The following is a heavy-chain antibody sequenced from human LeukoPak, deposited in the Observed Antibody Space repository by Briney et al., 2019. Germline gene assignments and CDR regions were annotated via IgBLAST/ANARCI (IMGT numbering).Heavy chain of an antibody. J-gene: IGHJ6*02. V-gene: IGHV4-59*01. Sequence: SETLSLTCTVSGGSISSYYWSWIRQPPGKGLEWIGYIYYSGSTNYNPSLKSRVTISVDTSKNQFSLKLSSVTAADTAVYYCARAYYDSSGYYFRYYYGMDVWGQGTTVTVSS. CDR3: ARAYYDSSGYYFRYYYGMDV. D-gene: IGHD3-22*01. CDR1: GGSISSYY. CDR2: IYYSGST.